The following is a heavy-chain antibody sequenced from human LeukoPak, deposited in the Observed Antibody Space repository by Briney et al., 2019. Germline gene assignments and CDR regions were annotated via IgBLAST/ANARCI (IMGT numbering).Heavy chain of an antibody. Sequence: GGSLRLSCAASGCSFSSYSMNWVRQAPGKGLEWVSIVSSGRKNIFYADSVKGRFTISRDNTKNSLYLQMNSMRVEDTAVYYCARVCSGATGNDVYDMWGQGTMVTVSS. CDR2: VSSGRKNI. V-gene: IGHV3-21*01. CDR3: ARVCSGATGNDVYDM. CDR1: GCSFSSYS. D-gene: IGHD6-19*01. J-gene: IGHJ3*02.